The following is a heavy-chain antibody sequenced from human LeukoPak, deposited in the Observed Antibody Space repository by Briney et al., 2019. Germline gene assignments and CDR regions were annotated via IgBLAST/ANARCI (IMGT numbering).Heavy chain of an antibody. CDR2: ISSSGSTI. Sequence: PGGSLRLSCAASGFTFSNYGMHWVRQAPGKGLEWVSYISSSGSTIYYADSVKGRFTISRDNAKNSLYLQMNSLRAEDTAVYYCARFHPGELSLHFDYWGQGTLVTVSS. V-gene: IGHV3-48*04. J-gene: IGHJ4*02. D-gene: IGHD3-16*02. CDR3: ARFHPGELSLHFDY. CDR1: GFTFSNYG.